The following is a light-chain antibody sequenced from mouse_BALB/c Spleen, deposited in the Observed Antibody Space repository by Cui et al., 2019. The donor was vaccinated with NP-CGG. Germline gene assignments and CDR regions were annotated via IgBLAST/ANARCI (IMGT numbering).Light chain of an antibody. CDR1: TGAVTTSNY. CDR3: APWYSNHWV. J-gene: IGLJ1*01. Sequence: QAVVTQESALTTSPGETVTLTCRSSTGAVTTSNYANWVQEKPNHLFTGVIGGTNNRAPAVPARFFGSLIGEKAALTTTGAEHEEEATFFCAPWYSNHWVFGGGTKLTVL. V-gene: IGLV1*01. CDR2: GTN.